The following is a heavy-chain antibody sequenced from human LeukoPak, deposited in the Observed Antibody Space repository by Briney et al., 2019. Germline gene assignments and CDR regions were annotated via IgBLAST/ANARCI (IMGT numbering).Heavy chain of an antibody. V-gene: IGHV3-66*01. D-gene: IGHD5-24*01. CDR3: ASRDKAADSFDI. J-gene: IGHJ3*02. CDR1: GFTVSLNY. CDR2: IYSGGAT. Sequence: PGGSLRLSCAASGFTVSLNYMSWVRQAPGKGLEWVSVIYSGGATYYADSVKDRFTISRDNSKNTLYLQMNSLRAEDTAVYYCASRDKAADSFDIWGQGTMVTVSS.